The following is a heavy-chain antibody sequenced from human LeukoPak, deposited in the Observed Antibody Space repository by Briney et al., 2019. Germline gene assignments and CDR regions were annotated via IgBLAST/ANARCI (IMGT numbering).Heavy chain of an antibody. Sequence: PGGSLRLSCAASGFTFSDYYMSWIRQAPGKGLEWVSYISSSGSTIYYADSVKGRFTISRDNAKNSLYLQMNSLRAEDTAVYYCASLYSYGPRDAFDIWGQGTMVTVSS. J-gene: IGHJ3*02. V-gene: IGHV3-11*01. CDR3: ASLYSYGPRDAFDI. CDR2: ISSSGSTI. D-gene: IGHD5-18*01. CDR1: GFTFSDYY.